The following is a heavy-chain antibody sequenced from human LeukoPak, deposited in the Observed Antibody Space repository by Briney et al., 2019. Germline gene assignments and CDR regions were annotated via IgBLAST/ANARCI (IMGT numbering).Heavy chain of an antibody. V-gene: IGHV4-38-2*02. J-gene: IGHJ4*02. D-gene: IGHD3-10*01. Sequence: SGTLSLTCTVSGYSISSGYYWGWIRQPPGKGLEWIGSIYHSGSTYYNPSLKSRVTISVDTSKNQFSLKLSSVTAADTAIYYCARDGRAGSLFAYWGQGTLVTASS. CDR2: IYHSGST. CDR3: ARDGRAGSLFAY. CDR1: GYSISSGYY.